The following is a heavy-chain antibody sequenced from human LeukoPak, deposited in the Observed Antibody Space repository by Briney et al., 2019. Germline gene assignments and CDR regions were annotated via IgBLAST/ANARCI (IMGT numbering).Heavy chain of an antibody. D-gene: IGHD3-22*01. CDR3: ARDFPSGYDSSGYRDY. V-gene: IGHV3-48*03. CDR1: GFSFSSYE. J-gene: IGHJ4*02. CDR2: ISSSGSTI. Sequence: PGGSLRLSCAASGFSFSSYEMNWVRQAPGKGLEWVSYISSSGSTIYYADSVKGRFTISRDNAKNSLYLQMNSLRAEDTAVYYCARDFPSGYDSSGYRDYWGQGTLVTVSS.